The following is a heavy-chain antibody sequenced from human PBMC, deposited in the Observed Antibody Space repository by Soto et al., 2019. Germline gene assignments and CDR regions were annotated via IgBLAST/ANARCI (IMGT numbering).Heavy chain of an antibody. CDR3: AKDLIDYSISYFDY. V-gene: IGHV3-23*01. CDR2: ITSTGYT. D-gene: IGHD4-4*01. Sequence: GGSVRLSCATSGFSFSNYAMSWARQAPGKGLEWVAGITSTGYTYYVESLKGRFTISRDNSKNTVSLQMNSLRAEDTAVYYCAKDLIDYSISYFDYWGQGT. CDR1: GFSFSNYA. J-gene: IGHJ4*02.